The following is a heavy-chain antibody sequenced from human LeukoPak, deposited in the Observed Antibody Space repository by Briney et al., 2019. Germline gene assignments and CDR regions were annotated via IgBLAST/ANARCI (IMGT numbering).Heavy chain of an antibody. CDR2: ISSSSSYI. Sequence: GGSLRLSCAASGFTFSSYSMNWVPQAPGKGLELVSSISSSSSYIYYADSVKGRFTISRDNPKNSLYLQSNSLRSEDTAVYYCARSPGATYYYDSSGYYYRSVGKELDYWGQGTLVTVSS. V-gene: IGHV3-21*01. CDR3: ARSPGATYYYDSSGYYYRSVGKELDY. CDR1: GFTFSSYS. J-gene: IGHJ4*02. D-gene: IGHD3-22*01.